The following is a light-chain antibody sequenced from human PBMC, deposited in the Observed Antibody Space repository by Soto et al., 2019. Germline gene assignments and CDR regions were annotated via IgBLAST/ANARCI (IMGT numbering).Light chain of an antibody. J-gene: IGKJ3*01. Sequence: DIVMTQSPATLSVSPGERATLSCRASLTVSTNLAWYQQKPGQAPRLLIYYTSTRATGIPARFSGSGSGKEFTPTITRLQSEDSAGYYWPQYNNWAPGATFGPGTKVEIK. V-gene: IGKV3-15*01. CDR1: LTVSTN. CDR3: PQYNNWAPGAT. CDR2: YTS.